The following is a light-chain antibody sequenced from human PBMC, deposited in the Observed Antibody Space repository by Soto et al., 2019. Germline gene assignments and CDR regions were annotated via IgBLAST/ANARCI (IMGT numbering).Light chain of an antibody. CDR2: EVS. Sequence: QSALTQPASVSGSPGQSITISCTGTSSDVGGYNYVSWYQQHPGKAPKLMIYEVSNRPSGVSNRFSGSKSGNTASLTISGLQAEDEADYYCSSYTSSSLRVFGGGTKLTV. CDR1: SSDVGGYNY. CDR3: SSYTSSSLRV. V-gene: IGLV2-14*01. J-gene: IGLJ2*01.